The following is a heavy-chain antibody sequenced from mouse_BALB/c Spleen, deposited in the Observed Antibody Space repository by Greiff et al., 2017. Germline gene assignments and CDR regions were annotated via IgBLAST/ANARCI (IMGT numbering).Heavy chain of an antibody. CDR2: ILPGNGST. Sequence: QVQLQQSGAELVRPGASVKISCKATGYTFSSYWIDWVKQRPGHGLEWIGEILPGNGSTNYNEKFKGKATFTADTSSNTAYMQLSSLTSEDSAVYYCARSGYGNYYDYWGQGTTLTVSS. J-gene: IGHJ2*01. CDR1: GYTFSSYW. V-gene: IGHV1-9*01. CDR3: ARSGYGNYYDY. D-gene: IGHD2-10*02.